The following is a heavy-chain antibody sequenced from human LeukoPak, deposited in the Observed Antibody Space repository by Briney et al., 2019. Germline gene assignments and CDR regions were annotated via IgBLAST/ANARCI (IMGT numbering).Heavy chain of an antibody. CDR2: IIPMFGTA. D-gene: IGHD4-23*01. CDR3: ARGWLAETTVVTPYNY. V-gene: IGHV1-69*01. Sequence: ASVKVSCKASGGTFSSYAISWVRQAPGQGLEWMEGIIPMFGTANYAQKFRGRVTITAVESMSTAYMELTSLRYEDTAVYYCARGWLAETTVVTPYNYWGQGTLVTVSS. CDR1: GGTFSSYA. J-gene: IGHJ4*02.